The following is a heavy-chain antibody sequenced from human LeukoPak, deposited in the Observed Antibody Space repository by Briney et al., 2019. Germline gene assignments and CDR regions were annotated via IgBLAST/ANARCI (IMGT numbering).Heavy chain of an antibody. Sequence: ASVKVSCKVSGYSLTELSMHWVRQAPGKGLEWMGWINPNSGGINYAQKFQGRVIMTRDTSISTAYMELSRLASDDTAVYHRATISSYNFDAFDIWGQGTMVTVSS. CDR3: ATISSYNFDAFDI. V-gene: IGHV1-2*02. J-gene: IGHJ3*02. CDR2: INPNSGGI. D-gene: IGHD1-20*01. CDR1: GYSLTELS.